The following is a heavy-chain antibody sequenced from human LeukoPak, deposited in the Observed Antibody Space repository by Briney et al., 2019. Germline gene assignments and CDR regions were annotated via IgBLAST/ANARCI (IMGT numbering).Heavy chain of an antibody. CDR2: INPNSGGT. CDR3: AREETSSNWGSYFDY. CDR1: GYTFTGYY. Sequence: ASVKVSCKASGYTFTGYYMHWVRQAPGQGLEWMGWINPNSGGTNYAQKFQGRVTMTRDTSISTAYMELSRLRSDDTAVYYCAREETSSNWGSYFDYWGQGTLVTVSS. J-gene: IGHJ4*02. D-gene: IGHD6-13*01. V-gene: IGHV1-2*02.